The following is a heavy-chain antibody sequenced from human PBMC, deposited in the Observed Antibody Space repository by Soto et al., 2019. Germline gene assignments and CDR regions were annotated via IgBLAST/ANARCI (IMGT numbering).Heavy chain of an antibody. V-gene: IGHV4-4*07. D-gene: IGHD3-16*01. Sequence: QVQQLESGPGLVKPWDTLSLTCTVSGAYVSDFSWCWIRQPAGKGLEWIGQITVNGIPQYTPSFRTRVTVSGDTARNPYSLAPQSATDADTPPECCARERGENRTYEHHWGPGALVTFSS. CDR1: GAYVSDFS. CDR2: ITVNGIP. J-gene: IGHJ1*01. CDR3: ARERGENRTYEHH.